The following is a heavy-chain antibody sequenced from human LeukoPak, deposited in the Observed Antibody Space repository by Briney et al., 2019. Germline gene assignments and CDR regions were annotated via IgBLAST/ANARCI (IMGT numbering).Heavy chain of an antibody. CDR1: GGPINSYY. J-gene: IGHJ5*02. CDR3: ARGTSGSYFSAWFDP. Sequence: SETLSLTCTVSGGPINSYYLSWIRQPAGKGLEWIGRIYTSGSTNYNPSLKSRVTMSVDTSKNQFSLKLSSVTAADTAVYYCARGTSGSYFSAWFDPWGQGTLVTVSS. CDR2: IYTSGST. D-gene: IGHD1-26*01. V-gene: IGHV4-4*07.